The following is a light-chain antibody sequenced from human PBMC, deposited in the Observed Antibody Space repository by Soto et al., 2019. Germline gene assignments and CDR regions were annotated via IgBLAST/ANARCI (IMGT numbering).Light chain of an antibody. J-gene: IGKJ5*01. CDR2: DAS. CDR3: QQYITYST. V-gene: IGKV1-5*01. Sequence: DIQMNPVPSILSASVVDRGTITFRASQSLRGWLAWYQQRPGKAPKALIYDASTLASGVPSRFNGSGSGTEFTLTISSLQPDDFATYYCQQYITYSTFGQGTRLEIK. CDR1: QSLRGW.